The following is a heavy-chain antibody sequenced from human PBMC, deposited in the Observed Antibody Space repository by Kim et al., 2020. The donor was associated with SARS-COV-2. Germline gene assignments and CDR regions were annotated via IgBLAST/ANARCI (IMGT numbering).Heavy chain of an antibody. V-gene: IGHV4-34*01. CDR2: INHSGST. J-gene: IGHJ4*02. D-gene: IGHD3-22*01. CDR1: GGSFSGYY. CDR3: ARGWGSSGYPPYFDY. Sequence: SETLSLTCAVYGGSFSGYYWSWIRQPPGKGLEWIGEINHSGSTNYNPSLKSRVTISVDTSKNQFSLKLSSVTAADTAVYCCARGWGSSGYPPYFDYWGQGALVTVSS.